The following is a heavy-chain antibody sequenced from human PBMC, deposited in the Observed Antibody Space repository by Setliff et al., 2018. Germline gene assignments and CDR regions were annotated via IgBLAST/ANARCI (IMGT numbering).Heavy chain of an antibody. J-gene: IGHJ5*02. V-gene: IGHV4-59*02. CDR1: GGSVSSYY. CDR2: IYHSGIT. CDR3: ARDPGFRSGTWSLDL. D-gene: IGHD3-10*01. Sequence: PSETLSLTCTVSGGSVSSYYWSWIRQPPGKGLEWIGYIYHSGITKYNSSLKSRVTISIDTSKNQFSLNLSSVTAADTAVYYCARDPGFRSGTWSLDLWGQGTQVTVSS.